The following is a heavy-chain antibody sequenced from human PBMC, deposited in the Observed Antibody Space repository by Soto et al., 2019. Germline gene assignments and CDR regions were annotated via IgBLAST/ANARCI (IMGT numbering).Heavy chain of an antibody. D-gene: IGHD7-27*01. J-gene: IGHJ6*02. CDR2: ISSSGYYI. CDR1: GFSFSKYA. CDR3: ARQFWDYDYYGMDV. Sequence: EVQLVESGGGLVKPGGSLTLSCVASGFSFSKYAMNWVRQAPGKELEWVSSISSSGYYIHYADSVKGRFTVSRDTASNSVFLQMNSLRGEDTAVYFCARQFWDYDYYGMDVWGQGTTVTVSS. V-gene: IGHV3-21*01.